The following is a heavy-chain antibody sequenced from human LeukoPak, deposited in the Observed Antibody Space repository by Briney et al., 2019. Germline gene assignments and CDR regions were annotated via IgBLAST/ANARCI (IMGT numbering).Heavy chain of an antibody. CDR3: AKGEYYYDSSGYPYDAFDI. V-gene: IGHV3-23*01. CDR2: ISGSGGNT. J-gene: IGHJ3*02. CDR1: GFTFSSYA. D-gene: IGHD3-22*01. Sequence: GGSLRLSCAASGFTFSSYAMSWVRQAPGKGLEWVSAISGSGGNTYYADSVKGRFTISRDNSKNTLYLQMNSLRAEDTAVYYCAKGEYYYDSSGYPYDAFDIWGQGTMVTVSS.